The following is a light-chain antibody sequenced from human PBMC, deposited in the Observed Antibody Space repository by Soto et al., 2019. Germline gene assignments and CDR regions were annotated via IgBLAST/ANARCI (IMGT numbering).Light chain of an antibody. J-gene: IGKJ4*01. Sequence: EIVMTQSPATLSVSPGERATLSCRASQSVSNNLAWYQQKPGQAPRLLIYGASTRATGIPARFSGSGSGTEFTLTISSLQSEDFAVYYCQQYNNWPLLFGGGTKVAIK. V-gene: IGKV3-15*01. CDR1: QSVSNN. CDR3: QQYNNWPLL. CDR2: GAS.